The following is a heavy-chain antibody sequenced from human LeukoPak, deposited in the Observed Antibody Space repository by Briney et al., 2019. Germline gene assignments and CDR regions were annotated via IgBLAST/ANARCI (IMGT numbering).Heavy chain of an antibody. V-gene: IGHV4-39*01. Sequence: SETLSLTCTVSGGSISSSSYYWGWISQPPGKGLEWIGSIYYSGSTYYNPSLKSRVTISVDTSKNQFSLKLSSVTAADTAVYYCATSEVIAIVYYYYYMDVWGKGTTVTVSS. CDR2: IYYSGST. D-gene: IGHD2-21*01. CDR3: ATSEVIAIVYYYYYMDV. J-gene: IGHJ6*03. CDR1: GGSISSSSYY.